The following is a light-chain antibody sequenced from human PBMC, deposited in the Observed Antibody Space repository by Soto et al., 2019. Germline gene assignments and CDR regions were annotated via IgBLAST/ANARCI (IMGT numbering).Light chain of an antibody. V-gene: IGKV1-33*01. CDR3: QQFDDVPLS. CDR1: QDINNY. J-gene: IGKJ3*01. CDR2: DAS. Sequence: IQMTQSPSSLSASVGDRVTITCQASQDINNYLNWYQQKTGKAPKLLIYDASNLETGGPSRFSGSGSGTEFTFTISSLQPEDIATYFCQQFDDVPLSFGPGTTVEIK.